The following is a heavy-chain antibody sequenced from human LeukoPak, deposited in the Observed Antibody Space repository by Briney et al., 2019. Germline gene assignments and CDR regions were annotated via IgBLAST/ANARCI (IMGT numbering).Heavy chain of an antibody. J-gene: IGHJ6*04. V-gene: IGHV1-18*03. CDR2: ISAYNGNT. CDR1: GYTFTSYG. Sequence: ASVKVPCKASGYTFTSYGISWVRQAPGQGLEWMGWISAYNGNTNYAHKLQGRVTMTTDTSTSTAYMELRSLRSDDMAVYYCARERVPHRSLGQQWLVLPYGMDVWGKGTTVTVSS. CDR3: ARERVPHRSLGQQWLVLPYGMDV. D-gene: IGHD6-19*01.